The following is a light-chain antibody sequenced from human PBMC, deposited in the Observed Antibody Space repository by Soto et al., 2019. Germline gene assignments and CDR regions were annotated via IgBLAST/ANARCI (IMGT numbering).Light chain of an antibody. Sequence: EIVWTQSPATLSLSPGERSTLSCKASQSVSSYLAWYKQKPGQPPRLLIYDASNRATGIPARVSGSGSGTDFTLTISSLEPEDFEVYYCQQRSNWQVTFGQGTRLEI. J-gene: IGKJ5*01. CDR1: QSVSSY. CDR3: QQRSNWQVT. V-gene: IGKV3-11*01. CDR2: DAS.